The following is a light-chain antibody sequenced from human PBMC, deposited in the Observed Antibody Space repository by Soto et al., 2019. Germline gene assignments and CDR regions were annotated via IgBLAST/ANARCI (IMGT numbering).Light chain of an antibody. CDR3: QQSGSSPPFI. CDR1: QSVSSRD. V-gene: IGKV3-20*01. CDR2: GAS. J-gene: IGKJ3*01. Sequence: EIVLTQSPGTLSLSPGERATLSCRASQSVSSRDLAWYQQIPDQAPRLLIYGASSRATGIPDRFSGSGSGTDFTLTISRLEPEDFAVYYCQQSGSSPPFIFGPGTKVDI.